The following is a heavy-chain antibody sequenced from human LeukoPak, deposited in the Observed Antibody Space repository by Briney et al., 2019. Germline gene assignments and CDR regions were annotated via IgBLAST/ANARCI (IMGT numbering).Heavy chain of an antibody. CDR1: GFTFSSYW. Sequence: GGSLRLSCAASGFTFSSYWMSWVRQAPGKGLEWVANIKQDGSEKYYVDSVKGRFTISRDNAKNSLYLQMNSLRAEDTAVYYCARDLDDFWSGYYTSFGYWGQGTLVTVSS. J-gene: IGHJ4*02. CDR3: ARDLDDFWSGYYTSFGY. CDR2: IKQDGSEK. V-gene: IGHV3-7*01. D-gene: IGHD3-3*01.